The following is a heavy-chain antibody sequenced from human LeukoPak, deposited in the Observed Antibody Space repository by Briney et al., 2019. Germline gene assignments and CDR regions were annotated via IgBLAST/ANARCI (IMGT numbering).Heavy chain of an antibody. D-gene: IGHD2-21*02. V-gene: IGHV1-8*03. CDR1: GYTFNSYD. J-gene: IGHJ4*02. Sequence: EASLKVSCQASGYTFNSYDITWVRPATGQGLESMRWMNPNTGNTGYAQKFQGRVTITRNTSISTAYMELSSLRSEDTAVYYCARELVHCGGDCSHYFDYLGRRTLVTVSS. CDR3: ARELVHCGGDCSHYFDY. CDR2: MNPNTGNT.